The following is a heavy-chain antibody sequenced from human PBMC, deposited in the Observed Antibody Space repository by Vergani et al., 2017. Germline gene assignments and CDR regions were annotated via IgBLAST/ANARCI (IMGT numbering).Heavy chain of an antibody. CDR3: ARTTVVTPDYGMDV. Sequence: QVQLVQSGAEVKKPGASVKVSCKASGYTFTGYYMHWVRQAPGQRLEWMGWINAGNGNTKYSQKFQGRVTITRDTSASTAYMELSRLRSEDTAVYYCARTTVVTPDYGMDVWGQGTTVTVSS. V-gene: IGHV1-3*01. CDR2: INAGNGNT. CDR1: GYTFTGYY. J-gene: IGHJ6*02. D-gene: IGHD4-23*01.